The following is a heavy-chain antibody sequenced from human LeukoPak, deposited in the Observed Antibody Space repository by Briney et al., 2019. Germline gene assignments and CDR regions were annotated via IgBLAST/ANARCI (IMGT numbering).Heavy chain of an antibody. CDR2: IKSKTDGGTT. Sequence: PGGSLRLSCAASGFTFSNSWLSWVRQAPGKGLEWVGRIKSKTDGGTTDYAAPVKGRFTISRDDSKNTLYLQMNSLKPEDTAVYYCTTVYSSNWYGKLNYFDYRRQGTLVTVSS. J-gene: IGHJ4*02. CDR3: TTVYSSNWYGKLNYFDY. D-gene: IGHD6-13*01. CDR1: GFTFSNSW. V-gene: IGHV3-15*01.